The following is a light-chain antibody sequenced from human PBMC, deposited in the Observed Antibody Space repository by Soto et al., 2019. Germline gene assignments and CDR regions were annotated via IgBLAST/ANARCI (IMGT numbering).Light chain of an antibody. CDR2: DAS. J-gene: IGKJ1*01. CDR3: HQYDSYSWT. V-gene: IGKV1-5*01. CDR1: QSISTW. Sequence: DIQMTQSPSTLSASAGDTVTITCRASQSISTWLAWYQQKPGRAPRLLIFDASSLKSGVPSRFSGSGSGTEFTLTISSLQPDDFATYYCHQYDSYSWTFGQGPKVEIK.